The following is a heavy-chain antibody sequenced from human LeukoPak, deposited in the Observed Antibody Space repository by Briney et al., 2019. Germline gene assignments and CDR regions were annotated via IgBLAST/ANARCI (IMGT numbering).Heavy chain of an antibody. J-gene: IGHJ5*01. CDR1: GYSFRTCW. Sequence: GESLKISCKGSGYSFRTCWIGWVRQMPGKGPEWMGIIYPGDSDTRYSPSFQGQVTLSADKSISTAYLQWSSLKASDTAIYYCARGPVVVVPTAVTIWFDSWGQGTLVTVSS. D-gene: IGHD2-2*01. CDR2: IYPGDSDT. V-gene: IGHV5-51*01. CDR3: ARGPVVVVPTAVTIWFDS.